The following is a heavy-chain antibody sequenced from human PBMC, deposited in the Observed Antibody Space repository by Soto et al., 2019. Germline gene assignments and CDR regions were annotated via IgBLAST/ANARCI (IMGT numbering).Heavy chain of an antibody. J-gene: IGHJ3*02. CDR2: ISAYNGNT. Sequence: QVQLVQSGAEVKKPGASVKVSCKASGYTFTSFGISWVRQAPGQGLEWMGWISAYNGNTNYAENLQGRVTMTTDTSTSTACMELRSLRSDETDVYYCARDHRGGTEAFDIWGQGTMVTVSS. V-gene: IGHV1-18*01. D-gene: IGHD2-15*01. CDR3: ARDHRGGTEAFDI. CDR1: GYTFTSFG.